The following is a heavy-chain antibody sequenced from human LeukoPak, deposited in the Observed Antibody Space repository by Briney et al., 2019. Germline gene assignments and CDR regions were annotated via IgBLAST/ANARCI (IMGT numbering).Heavy chain of an antibody. CDR3: ASLMTTVVIDAFDI. V-gene: IGHV4-59*01. J-gene: IGHJ3*02. CDR1: GGSISSYH. D-gene: IGHD4-23*01. Sequence: PSETLSLTCTVSGGSISSYHWSWIRQPPGKGLEWIGYIYYSGSTNYNPSLKSRVTISVDTSKNQFSLKLSSVTAADTAVYYCASLMTTVVIDAFDIWGQGTMVTVSS. CDR2: IYYSGST.